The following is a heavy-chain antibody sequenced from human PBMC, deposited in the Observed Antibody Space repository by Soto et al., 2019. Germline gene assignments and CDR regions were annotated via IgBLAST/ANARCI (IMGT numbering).Heavy chain of an antibody. CDR3: ARHGSSSWSNWFDP. J-gene: IGHJ5*02. V-gene: IGHV4-59*08. CDR1: GGSISDYH. D-gene: IGHD6-13*01. Sequence: PSETLSLTCTVSGGSISDYHWSWIRQSPGKGLEWIGYIYYSGSTDYNPSLKSRVTILVDTSKNQFSLKVSSVTAADTAVYYCARHGSSSWSNWFDPWGQGTPVTVSS. CDR2: IYYSGST.